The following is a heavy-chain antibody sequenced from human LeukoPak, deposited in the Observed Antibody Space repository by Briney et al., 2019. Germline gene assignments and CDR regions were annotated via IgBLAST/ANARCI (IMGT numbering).Heavy chain of an antibody. CDR3: ASALAVAGSGYFQH. Sequence: SETLSLTRTVSGGSISSYYWSWIRQPPGKGLEWIGYIYYSGSTNYNPSLKSRVTISVDTSKNQFSLKLSSVTAADTAVYYCASALAVAGSGYFQHWGQGTLVTVSS. V-gene: IGHV4-59*01. CDR2: IYYSGST. D-gene: IGHD6-19*01. CDR1: GGSISSYY. J-gene: IGHJ1*01.